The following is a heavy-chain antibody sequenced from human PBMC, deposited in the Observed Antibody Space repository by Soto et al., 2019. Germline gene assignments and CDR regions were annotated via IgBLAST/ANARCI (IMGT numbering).Heavy chain of an antibody. V-gene: IGHV1-18*01. CDR2: ISAYNGNT. Sequence: ASVKVSCKASGYTFTSYGISWVRQAPGQGLEWMGWISAYNGNTNYAQKLQGRVTMTTDTSTSTAYMELRSLRSDDTAVSYCASGGIGGSHKSPFDYGGKRPLVPVSS. CDR3: ASGGIGGSHKSPFDY. D-gene: IGHD3-16*01. CDR1: GYTFTSYG. J-gene: IGHJ4*02.